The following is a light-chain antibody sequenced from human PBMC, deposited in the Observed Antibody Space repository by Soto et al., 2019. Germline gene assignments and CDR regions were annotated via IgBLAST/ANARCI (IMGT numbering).Light chain of an antibody. J-gene: IGKJ1*01. V-gene: IGKV1-5*03. CDR2: MAS. CDR1: QSISSW. Sequence: DIQMTQXPSTLSASIGDRVTITCRASQSISSWLAWYQQKPGKAPKLLIYMASNLQSGVPSRFSGSGSGTEFTLTISSLQPDDFATYYCQHYNDYSRIFGQGTKVEIK. CDR3: QHYNDYSRI.